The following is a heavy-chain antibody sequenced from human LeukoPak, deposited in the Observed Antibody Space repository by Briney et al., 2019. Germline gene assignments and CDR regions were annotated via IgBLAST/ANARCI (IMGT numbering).Heavy chain of an antibody. CDR3: AKDQVDIVVLDP. CDR1: GFTFSSYA. V-gene: IGHV3-23*01. D-gene: IGHD2-15*01. J-gene: IGHJ5*02. CDR2: ISGSGGST. Sequence: GGSLRLSCAASGFTFSSYAMSWVRQAPGKGLEWVSAISGSGGSTYYADSVKGRFTISRDNSKNALYLQTNSLRAEDTAVYYCAKDQVDIVVLDPWGQGTLVTVSS.